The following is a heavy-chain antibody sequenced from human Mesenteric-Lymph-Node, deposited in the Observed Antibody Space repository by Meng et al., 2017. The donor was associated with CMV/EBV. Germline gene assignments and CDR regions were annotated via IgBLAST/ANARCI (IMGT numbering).Heavy chain of an antibody. J-gene: IGHJ4*02. V-gene: IGHV3-49*04. Sequence: GGSLRLSCAASGFTFHTYAMSWVRQAPGKGLEWVGFIRSKAYGGTTEYAASVKGRFTISRDDSKSIAYLQMNSLKTEDTAVYYCTRGSLYCGGDCYPFSDDYWGQGTLVTVSS. CDR1: GFTFHTYA. D-gene: IGHD2-21*01. CDR3: TRGSLYCGGDCYPFSDDY. CDR2: IRSKAYGGTT.